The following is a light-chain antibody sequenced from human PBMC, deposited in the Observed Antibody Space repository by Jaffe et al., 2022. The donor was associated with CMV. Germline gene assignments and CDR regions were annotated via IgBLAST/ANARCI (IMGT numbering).Light chain of an antibody. CDR3: ASWDDSLNGHWV. Sequence: QSVLTQPPSASGTPGQRVTISCSGSYSNIGSNSVNWYQQLPGTAPKLLIYSDNQRPSGVPDRFSGSKSGTSASLAISGLQSEDEADFYCASWDDSLNGHWVFGGGTKLTVL. CDR1: YSNIGSNS. J-gene: IGLJ3*02. V-gene: IGLV1-44*01. CDR2: SDN.